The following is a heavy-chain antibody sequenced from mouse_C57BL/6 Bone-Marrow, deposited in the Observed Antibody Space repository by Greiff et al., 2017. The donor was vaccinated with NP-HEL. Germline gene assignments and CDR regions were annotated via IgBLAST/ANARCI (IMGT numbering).Heavy chain of an antibody. D-gene: IGHD3-2*02. J-gene: IGHJ2*01. CDR1: GFNITDYY. CDR2: LDPEDGAT. Sequence: VQLQQSGAELVKPGASVKLSCTASGFNITDYYMHWVKQRTEQGLEWLGRLDPEDGATTYAPQFPGKATITADTSSNTAYLQLSSLTSEDTAVYYCARVWRAQATFDYWGQGTTLTVSS. CDR3: ARVWRAQATFDY. V-gene: IGHV14-2*01.